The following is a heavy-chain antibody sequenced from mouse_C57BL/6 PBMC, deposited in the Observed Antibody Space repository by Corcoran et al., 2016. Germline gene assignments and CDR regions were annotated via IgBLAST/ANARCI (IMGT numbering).Heavy chain of an antibody. V-gene: IGHV1-76*01. CDR2: IYPGSGNT. D-gene: IGHD4-1*01. CDR3: ARSAGTGSLYFDY. J-gene: IGHJ2*01. CDR1: GYTFTDYY. Sequence: QVQLKQSGAELVRPGASVKLSCKASGYTFTDYYINWVKQRPGQGLEWIAMIYPGSGNTYYNEKFKGKATLTAEKSSSTAYMQLSSMTSEDFAVYFCARSAGTGSLYFDYWGQGTTLTVSS.